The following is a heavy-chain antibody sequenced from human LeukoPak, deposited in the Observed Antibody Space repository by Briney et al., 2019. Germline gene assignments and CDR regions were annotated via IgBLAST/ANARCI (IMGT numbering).Heavy chain of an antibody. CDR2: ITSGSSNI. CDR1: GFTFSTSN. Sequence: GGSLRLSCAVSGFTFSTSNMNWVRQAPGKGLEWVSSITSGSSNIFYADSVKGRFTISRDNAKNSLYLQMSSLRAEDTAVYYCARYSGTYRDYWGQGTLVTVSS. J-gene: IGHJ4*02. V-gene: IGHV3-21*01. D-gene: IGHD1-26*01. CDR3: ARYSGTYRDY.